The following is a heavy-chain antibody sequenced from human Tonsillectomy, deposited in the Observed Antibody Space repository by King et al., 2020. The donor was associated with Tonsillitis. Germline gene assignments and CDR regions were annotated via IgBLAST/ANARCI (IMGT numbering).Heavy chain of an antibody. CDR1: GFTFSNYG. J-gene: IGHJ4*02. Sequence: VQLVESGGGVAQPGRSLRLSCAASGFTFSNYGMHWVRQAPGKGLVWVAVIWYDGSNRYYADSVKGRFTISRDNSKNTLYLQMNRLRAEDTAVYYCARDAANWGSPGDYWGQGTLVTVSS. V-gene: IGHV3-33*01. CDR3: ARDAANWGSPGDY. CDR2: IWYDGSNR. D-gene: IGHD7-27*01.